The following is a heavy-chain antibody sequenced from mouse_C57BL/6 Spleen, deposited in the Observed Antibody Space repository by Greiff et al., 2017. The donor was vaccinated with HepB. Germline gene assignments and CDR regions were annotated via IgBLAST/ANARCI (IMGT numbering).Heavy chain of an antibody. V-gene: IGHV5-4*03. CDR3: ASYDYDDSFAY. Sequence: EVKLVESGGGLVKPGGSLKLSCAASGFTFSSYAMSWVRQTPEKRLEWVATISDGGSYTYYPDNVKGRFTISRDNAKNNLYLQMSHLKSEDTAMYYCASYDYDDSFAYWGQGTLVTVSA. D-gene: IGHD2-4*01. CDR2: ISDGGSYT. J-gene: IGHJ3*01. CDR1: GFTFSSYA.